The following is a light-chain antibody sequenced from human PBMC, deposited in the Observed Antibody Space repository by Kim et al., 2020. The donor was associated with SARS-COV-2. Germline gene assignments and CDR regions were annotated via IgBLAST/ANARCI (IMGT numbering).Light chain of an antibody. J-gene: IGKJ2*01. CDR1: QSLLDKSGYYY. Sequence: ERASISCKSRQSLLDKSGYYYLDWYLQKPGQSPQVLIYLGSNGASGVSDRFSGSTSGTDFTLNINRVEAGDVGHYYCMPGLPTPYTFGQGTKREI. CDR3: MPGLPTPYT. CDR2: LGS. V-gene: IGKV2-28*01.